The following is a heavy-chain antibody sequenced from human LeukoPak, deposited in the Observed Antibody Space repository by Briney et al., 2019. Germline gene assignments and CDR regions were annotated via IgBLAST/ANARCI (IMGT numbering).Heavy chain of an antibody. CDR1: GGTFSSYA. CDR2: IIPIFGTA. J-gene: IGHJ4*02. V-gene: IGHV1-69*05. Sequence: ASVKVSCKASGGTFSSYAISWVRQAPGQGLEWMGGIIPIFGTANYAQKFQGRVTITTDESTSTAYMELSSLRSEDTAVYYCARDRGLTYYYDSSGYYLDWGQGTLVTVSS. CDR3: ARDRGLTYYYDSSGYYLD. D-gene: IGHD3-22*01.